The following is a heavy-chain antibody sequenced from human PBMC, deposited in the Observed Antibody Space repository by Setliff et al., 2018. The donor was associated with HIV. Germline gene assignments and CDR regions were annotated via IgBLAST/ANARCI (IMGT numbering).Heavy chain of an antibody. Sequence: KTSETLSLTCTVSGGSISSGSYYWSWIRQPAGKGLEWIGRIYTSGSTNYNPSLKSRVTISVDTSKIQFSLKLSSVTAADTAVYYCARDRVRVDSSSWYDRGYYYYGMDVWGQGTTVTVSS. V-gene: IGHV4-61*02. J-gene: IGHJ6*02. CDR2: IYTSGST. CDR1: GGSISSGSYY. CDR3: ARDRVRVDSSSWYDRGYYYYGMDV. D-gene: IGHD6-13*01.